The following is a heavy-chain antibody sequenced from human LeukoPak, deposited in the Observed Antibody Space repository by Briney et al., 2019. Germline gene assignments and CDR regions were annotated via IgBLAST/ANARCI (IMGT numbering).Heavy chain of an antibody. V-gene: IGHV4-59*02. CDR3: AAKPVVPAPQGHYFDR. J-gene: IGHJ5*02. CDR2: VYYNGDT. D-gene: IGHD2-2*01. CDR1: GVSVTSHY. Sequence: SETLSLTCTVSGVSVTSHYWSWIRQPPGKGLEWVGNVYYNGDTSYHPSLRSRVTMSVDTTKNQFSLNLASVTAADTAVYYCAAKPVVPAPQGHYFDRWGQGTLVTVSS.